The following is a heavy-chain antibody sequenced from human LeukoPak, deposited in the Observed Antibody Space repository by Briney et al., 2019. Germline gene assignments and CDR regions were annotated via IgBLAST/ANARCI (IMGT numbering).Heavy chain of an antibody. D-gene: IGHD6-6*01. CDR3: ASPDNSSPNDASDF. J-gene: IGHJ3*01. V-gene: IGHV3-53*01. Sequence: GGSLRLSCAASGFTVSSNYMSWVRQAPGKGLEWVSVIYSGGSTYYADSVKGRFTISRDNSKNTLYLQMNSLRAEDTAVYYCASPDNSSPNDASDFWGQGTMVTVSS. CDR1: GFTVSSNY. CDR2: IYSGGST.